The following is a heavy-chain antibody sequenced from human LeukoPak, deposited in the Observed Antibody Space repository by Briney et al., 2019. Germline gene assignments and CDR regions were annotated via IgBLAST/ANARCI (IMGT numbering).Heavy chain of an antibody. V-gene: IGHV4-59*08. Sequence: PSETLSLTCTVSGGSISDYSWSWIRQPPGKGLEWIGNIYYSGSANHNPSLKSRVTISVDTSKNQFSLKLSSVTAADTAVYYCARAPVSFLSKYSSSPFDYWGQGTLVTVSS. J-gene: IGHJ4*02. D-gene: IGHD6-6*01. CDR1: GGSISDYS. CDR2: IYYSGSA. CDR3: ARAPVSFLSKYSSSPFDY.